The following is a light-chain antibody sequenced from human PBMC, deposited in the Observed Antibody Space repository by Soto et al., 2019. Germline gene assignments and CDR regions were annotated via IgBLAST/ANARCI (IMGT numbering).Light chain of an antibody. J-gene: IGKJ5*01. CDR3: QQLNSFPIT. CDR2: AAS. Sequence: IPLTQSPSSLSASVGDRVTITCRASQGISSYLAWYQQKAGKAPKLLIYAASTLQSGVPSRFSGSGSGTDFTLTICSLQPEDFATYYCQQLNSFPITFGQGTRLEIK. V-gene: IGKV1-9*01. CDR1: QGISSY.